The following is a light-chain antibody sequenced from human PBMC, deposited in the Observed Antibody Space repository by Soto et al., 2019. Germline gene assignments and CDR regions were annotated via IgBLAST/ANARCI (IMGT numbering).Light chain of an antibody. V-gene: IGLV8-61*01. J-gene: IGLJ3*02. CDR3: ALYMGSGIWV. Sequence: QTVVTQEPSFSVSPGRTVTLTCGLRSGSVSTSYYPSWYQQTPGQAPRTLIYSTNTRSSGVPDRFSGSILGNKAALTITGAQADDEAEYYCALYMGSGIWVFGGGTKVTVL. CDR2: STN. CDR1: SGSVSTSYY.